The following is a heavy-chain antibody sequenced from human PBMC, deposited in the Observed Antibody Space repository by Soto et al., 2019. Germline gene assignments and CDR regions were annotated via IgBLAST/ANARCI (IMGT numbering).Heavy chain of an antibody. Sequence: ASVKVSCKASGYTFTGYYMHWVRQAPGQGLEWMGWINPNSGGTNYAQKFQGRVTMTRDTSISTAYMELSRLRSDDTAVYYCARAGPNTYYDSSGYYSWGQGTLVTVSS. CDR3: ARAGPNTYYDSSGYYS. CDR2: INPNSGGT. CDR1: GYTFTGYY. J-gene: IGHJ4*02. V-gene: IGHV1-2*02. D-gene: IGHD3-22*01.